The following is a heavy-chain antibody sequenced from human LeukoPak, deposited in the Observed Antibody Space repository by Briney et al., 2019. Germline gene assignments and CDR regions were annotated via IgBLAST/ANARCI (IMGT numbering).Heavy chain of an antibody. CDR1: GGSFSGYY. D-gene: IGHD4-23*01. CDR2: INHSGST. J-gene: IGHJ5*02. Sequence: PSETLSLTCAVYGGSFSGYYWSWIRQPPGKGLEWIGEINHSGSTNYNPSLKSRVTISVDTSKNQFSLKLSSVTAADTAVYYCARHLSGGWFDPWGQGTLVTVSS. V-gene: IGHV4-34*01. CDR3: ARHLSGGWFDP.